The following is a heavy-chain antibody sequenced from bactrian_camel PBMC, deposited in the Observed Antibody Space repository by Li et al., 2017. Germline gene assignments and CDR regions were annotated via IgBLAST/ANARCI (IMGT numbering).Heavy chain of an antibody. V-gene: IGHV3S40*01. J-gene: IGHJ4*01. CDR2: VNRAGTTT. CDR1: GFTSSRLY. CDR3: AIGRFCAVMLGGRRMTT. Sequence: VQLVESGGGLVQPGGSLRLSCVASGFTSSRLYMNWLRQRPGKGLEWVSTVNRAGTTTYYGDSVKGRFICSRDNAKNTVYLQMNDLRLEDTGMYYCAIGRFCAVMLGGRRMTTGARGPRSPSP. D-gene: IGHD1*01.